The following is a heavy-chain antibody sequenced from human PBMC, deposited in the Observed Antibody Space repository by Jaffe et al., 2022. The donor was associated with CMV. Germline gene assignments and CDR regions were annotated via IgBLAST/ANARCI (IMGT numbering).Heavy chain of an antibody. V-gene: IGHV3-23*01. CDR3: ATLDYGAYGELGWFDP. Sequence: EVQLLESGGGLVQPGGSLRLSCAASGFTFSSYAMSWVRQAPGKGLEWVSAISGSGGSTYYADSVKGRFTISRDNSKNTLYLQMNSLRAEDTAVYYCATLDYGAYGELGWFDPWGQGTLVTVSS. CDR2: ISGSGGST. CDR1: GFTFSSYA. D-gene: IGHD4-17*01. J-gene: IGHJ5*02.